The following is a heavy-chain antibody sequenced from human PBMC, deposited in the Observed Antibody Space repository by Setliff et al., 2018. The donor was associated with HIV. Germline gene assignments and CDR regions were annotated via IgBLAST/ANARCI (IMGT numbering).Heavy chain of an antibody. D-gene: IGHD1-26*01. J-gene: IGHJ6*04. CDR1: GFTFNAYA. Sequence: LRLSCAASGFTFNAYAMTGGRXTPGKGLEWVSGISSNTDNIYYADSVTGRFTISRANAKNSLFLQMNDLRPEDTAFYYCVKDGTPIGRYYQYFHVWGEGIMVTVSS. V-gene: IGHV3-9*01. CDR3: VKDGTPIGRYYQYFHV. CDR2: ISSNTDNI.